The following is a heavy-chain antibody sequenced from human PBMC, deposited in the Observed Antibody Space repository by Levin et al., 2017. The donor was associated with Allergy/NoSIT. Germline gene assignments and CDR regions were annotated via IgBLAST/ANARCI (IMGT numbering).Heavy chain of an antibody. D-gene: IGHD5-24*01. CDR3: ARDGGRDGYNSFDY. Sequence: GGSLRLSCAASGFTVSSNYMSWVRQAPGKGLEWVSVIYSGGSTYYADSVKGRFTISRDNSKNTLYLQMNSLRAEDTAVYYCARDGGRDGYNSFDYWGQGTLVTVSS. CDR2: IYSGGST. J-gene: IGHJ4*02. V-gene: IGHV3-66*01. CDR1: GFTVSSNY.